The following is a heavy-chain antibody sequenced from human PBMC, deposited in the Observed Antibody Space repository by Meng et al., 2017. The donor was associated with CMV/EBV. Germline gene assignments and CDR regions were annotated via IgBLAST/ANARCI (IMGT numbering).Heavy chain of an antibody. D-gene: IGHD2-2*01. CDR1: GFTVSSNY. V-gene: IGHV3-66*02. CDR2: IYSGGST. Sequence: GGSLRLSCAASGFTVSSNYMSWVRQAPGKGLEWVSVIYSGGSTYYADSVKGRFTISRDNSKNPLYLQMNSLSAADTAVYYCARAEGEDQLQPYYYGMDVWGQGTTVTVCS. CDR3: ARAEGEDQLQPYYYGMDV. J-gene: IGHJ6*02.